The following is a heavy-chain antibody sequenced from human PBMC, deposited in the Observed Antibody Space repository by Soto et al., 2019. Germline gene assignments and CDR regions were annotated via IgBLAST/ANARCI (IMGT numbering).Heavy chain of an antibody. V-gene: IGHV4-30-2*01. D-gene: IGHD2-8*01. CDR3: PSTNAGRRSYGLNV. CDR2: IYHSGIT. J-gene: IGHJ6*04. CDR1: GASISSGGSS. Sequence: QLQLQESGSGLVKPSQTLSLTCAVSGASISSGGSSGSWIRHAPGTGLEWIGYIYHSGITNYNPSLKSRAPISVDTSQGQYSVALSFFTAADTGVYYCPSTNAGRRSYGLNVCGKGTEVNVS.